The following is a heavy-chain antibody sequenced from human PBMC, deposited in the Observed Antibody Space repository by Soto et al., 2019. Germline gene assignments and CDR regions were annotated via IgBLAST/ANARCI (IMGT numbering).Heavy chain of an antibody. CDR2: IYSDGST. Sequence: GGSLRLSCAPSGFSVSNNYMNWVRQAPGKGLEWVTIIYSDGSTYYADYVKGRFTISRDNSKNTLYLQMDSLRAEDTAVYFCARGLKIRHDAFDLWGPGTMVTVSS. D-gene: IGHD3-22*01. J-gene: IGHJ3*01. CDR1: GFSVSNNY. CDR3: ARGLKIRHDAFDL. V-gene: IGHV3-53*01.